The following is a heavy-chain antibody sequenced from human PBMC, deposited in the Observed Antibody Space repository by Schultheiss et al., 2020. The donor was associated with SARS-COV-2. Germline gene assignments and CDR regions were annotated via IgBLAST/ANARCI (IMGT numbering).Heavy chain of an antibody. J-gene: IGHJ6*02. CDR2: IYHSGST. Sequence: SETLSLTCTVSGGSISSSSYYWGWIRQPPGKGLEWIGYIYHSGSTYYNPSLKSRVTISVDTSKNQFSLKLSSVTAADTAVYYCARLYGMDVWGQGTTVTVSS. V-gene: IGHV4-39*07. CDR1: GGSISSSSYY. CDR3: ARLYGMDV.